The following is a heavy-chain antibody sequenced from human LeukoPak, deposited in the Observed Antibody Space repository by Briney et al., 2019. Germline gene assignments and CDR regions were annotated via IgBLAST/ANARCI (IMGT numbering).Heavy chain of an antibody. CDR2: IIEGGDVK. D-gene: IGHD6-19*01. Sequence: GGSLRLSCAASGFTFSAYWMTWVRQAPGKGLASVANIIEGGDVKYYVDSVKGRFTISRDNTKNSLYLQMTSLRADDTAVYYCARVGKNGWDFDHWGQGTLVTVSS. CDR3: ARVGKNGWDFDH. J-gene: IGHJ4*02. CDR1: GFTFSAYW. V-gene: IGHV3-7*01.